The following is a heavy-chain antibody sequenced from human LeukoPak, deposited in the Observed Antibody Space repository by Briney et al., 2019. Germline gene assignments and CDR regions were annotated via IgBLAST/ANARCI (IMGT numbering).Heavy chain of an antibody. J-gene: IGHJ4*02. Sequence: ASVKVSCKASGYTFTSYYMHWVRQAPGQGLEWMGIINPSGGSTSYAQKFQGRVTMTRDTSISTAYMELSRLRSDDTAVYYCARDRALNYDILTGYAQVFDYWGQGTLVTVSS. D-gene: IGHD3-9*01. V-gene: IGHV1-46*01. CDR1: GYTFTSYY. CDR3: ARDRALNYDILTGYAQVFDY. CDR2: INPSGGST.